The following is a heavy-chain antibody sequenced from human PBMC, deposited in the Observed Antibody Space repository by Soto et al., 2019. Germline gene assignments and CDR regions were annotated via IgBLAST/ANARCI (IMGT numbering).Heavy chain of an antibody. J-gene: IGHJ6*02. CDR3: ARSYDSSGYYSEAPMDV. D-gene: IGHD3-22*01. Sequence: PGGSLRLSCAASGFTFSSYGMHWVRQAPGKGLEWVAVIWYDGSNKYYADSVKGRFTISRDNSKNTLYLQMNSLRAEDTAVYYCARSYDSSGYYSEAPMDVWGQGTTVTVSS. CDR2: IWYDGSNK. CDR1: GFTFSSYG. V-gene: IGHV3-33*01.